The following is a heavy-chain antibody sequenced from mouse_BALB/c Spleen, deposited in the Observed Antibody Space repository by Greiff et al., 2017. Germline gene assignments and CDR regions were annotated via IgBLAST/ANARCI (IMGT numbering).Heavy chain of an antibody. CDR2: INSNGGST. CDR1: GFTFSSYY. CDR3: ARHRYGNSYYYAMDY. Sequence: EVNVVESGGGLVKLGGSLKLSCAASGFTFSSYYMSWVRQTPEKRLELVAAINSNGGSTYYPDTVKGRFTISRDNAKNTLYLQMSSLKSEDTALYYCARHRYGNSYYYAMDYWGQGTSVTVSS. D-gene: IGHD2-1*01. J-gene: IGHJ4*01. V-gene: IGHV5-6-2*01.